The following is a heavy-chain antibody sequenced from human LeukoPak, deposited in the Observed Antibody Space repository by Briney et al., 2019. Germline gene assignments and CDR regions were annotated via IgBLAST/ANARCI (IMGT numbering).Heavy chain of an antibody. Sequence: ASVKVSCKASGYTFTSYYMHWVRQAPGQGLEWMGIINPSGGSTSYAQKLQGRVTMTTDTSTSTAYMELRSLRSDDTAVYYCARVVGRRHYYYYMDVWGKGTTVTISS. CDR1: GYTFTSYY. CDR2: INPSGGST. D-gene: IGHD1-1*01. CDR3: ARVVGRRHYYYYMDV. V-gene: IGHV1-46*01. J-gene: IGHJ6*03.